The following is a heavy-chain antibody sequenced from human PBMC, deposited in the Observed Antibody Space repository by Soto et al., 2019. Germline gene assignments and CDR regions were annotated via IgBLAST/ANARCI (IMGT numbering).Heavy chain of an antibody. J-gene: IGHJ4*02. V-gene: IGHV3-23*01. Sequence: GGSLRLSCAASGFTFSSYAMSWVRQAPGKGLEWVSAIRESSGSKYYADTVKGRFTIYREKSKKTLYLQMSILRAEDTAVYYCAKAPYCNFARFHFVYWGQGTLFTVSS. CDR2: IRESSGSK. CDR3: AKAPYCNFARFHFVY. D-gene: IGHD4-4*01. CDR1: GFTFSSYA.